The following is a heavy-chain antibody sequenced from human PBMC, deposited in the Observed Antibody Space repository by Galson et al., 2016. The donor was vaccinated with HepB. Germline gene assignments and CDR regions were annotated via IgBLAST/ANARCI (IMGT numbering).Heavy chain of an antibody. CDR3: ARAYYDFRSASNYGMDV. V-gene: IGHV4-30-2*06. CDR2: IYHSGTP. Sequence: TLSPTCAVPAGSISNGAYSWSWIRQSPGKGLECIGYIYHSGTPYYSPSLKRRVTISVDRSKNQFSLKLRSVTAADTAVYYCARAYYDFRSASNYGMDVWGKGTTVIVSS. CDR1: AGSISNGAYS. D-gene: IGHD3-3*01. J-gene: IGHJ6*04.